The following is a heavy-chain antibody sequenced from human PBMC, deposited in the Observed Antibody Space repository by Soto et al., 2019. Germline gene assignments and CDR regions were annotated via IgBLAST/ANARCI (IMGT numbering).Heavy chain of an antibody. CDR2: IYYSGST. V-gene: IGHV4-59*01. Sequence: PSETLSLTCTVSGGSISSYYWSWIRQPPGKGLEWIGYIYYSGSTNYNPSLKSRVTISVDTSKNQFSLKLSSVTAADTAVYYCARDKRGYDSGLDYWGQGALVTVS. CDR1: GGSISSYY. J-gene: IGHJ4*02. CDR3: ARDKRGYDSGLDY. D-gene: IGHD5-12*01.